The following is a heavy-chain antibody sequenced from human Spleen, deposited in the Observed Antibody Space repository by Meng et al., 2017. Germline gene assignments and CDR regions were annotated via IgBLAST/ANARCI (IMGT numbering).Heavy chain of an antibody. V-gene: IGHV1-2*06. D-gene: IGHD6-13*01. J-gene: IGHJ4*02. CDR3: ARDEDISAAGKLFGDY. Sequence: QGALVQSGAEVKKPGASVKVSCKASGYSFPDDWLHWVRRAPGQGLEWMGRINPKGGDTHYAQRFQGRVTMTGDTSISTAYMELSGLRSDDTAMYYCARDEDISAAGKLFGDYWGQGTLVTVSS. CDR2: INPKGGDT. CDR1: GYSFPDDW.